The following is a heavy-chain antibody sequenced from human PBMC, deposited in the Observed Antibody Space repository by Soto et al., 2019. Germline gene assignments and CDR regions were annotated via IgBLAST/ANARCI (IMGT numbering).Heavy chain of an antibody. D-gene: IGHD3-22*01. CDR1: GGSINSGGYY. CDR2: IFYSGST. CDR3: ARNSISKNIDY. Sequence: QVQLKESGPGLVKPSQTLSLTCSVSGGSINSGGYYWTWIRQHPGKGLEWIGNIFYSGSTSYNPSLKRRLTISIDTSKTHFSLKLSSVTAADTAVYYCARNSISKNIDYWGQGTLVTVSS. V-gene: IGHV4-31*03. J-gene: IGHJ4*02.